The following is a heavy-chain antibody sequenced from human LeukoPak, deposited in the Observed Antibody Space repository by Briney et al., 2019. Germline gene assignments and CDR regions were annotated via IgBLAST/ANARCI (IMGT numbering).Heavy chain of an antibody. V-gene: IGHV1-18*01. J-gene: IGHJ4*02. D-gene: IGHD6-13*01. Sequence: ASVKVSCKASGYTFTSYGISWVRQAPGQGLEWMGWIRGYNGDTNYAQKLQGRVTMTTDTSTSTAYMELRSLRSDDTAVYYCARDAADYSSRDFDYWGQGTLVTVSS. CDR1: GYTFTSYG. CDR2: IRGYNGDT. CDR3: ARDAADYSSRDFDY.